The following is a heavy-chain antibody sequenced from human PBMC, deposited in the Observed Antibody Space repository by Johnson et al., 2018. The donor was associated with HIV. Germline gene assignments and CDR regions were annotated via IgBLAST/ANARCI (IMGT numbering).Heavy chain of an antibody. J-gene: IGHJ3*02. CDR3: ARVEGGSSSNAFDI. CDR2: IRYDGSNK. CDR1: GFTFSSYG. Sequence: QVQLVESGGGVVQPGGSLRLSCTASGFTFSSYGMHWVRQAPGKGLEWVAFIRYDGSNKYYADSVNGRFTISRDNSKNTLYLQMNSLRAEDTAVYYCARVEGGSSSNAFDIWGQGTMVTVSS. D-gene: IGHD6-13*01. V-gene: IGHV3-30*02.